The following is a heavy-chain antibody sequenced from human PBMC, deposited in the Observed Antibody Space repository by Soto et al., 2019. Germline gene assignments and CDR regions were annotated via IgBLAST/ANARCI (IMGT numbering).Heavy chain of an antibody. D-gene: IGHD5-18*01. Sequence: PSETLSLTCTVSGGSIISSSYYWGWIRQPPGRGLEWIGHIFYSGSTNYNPALKSRVTISVDTSKSQFSLKLSSVTAADTAVYYCAKDSGYNYGYFRWFDPWGQGTLVTVSS. V-gene: IGHV4-61*01. CDR3: AKDSGYNYGYFRWFDP. CDR1: GGSIISSSYY. J-gene: IGHJ5*02. CDR2: IFYSGST.